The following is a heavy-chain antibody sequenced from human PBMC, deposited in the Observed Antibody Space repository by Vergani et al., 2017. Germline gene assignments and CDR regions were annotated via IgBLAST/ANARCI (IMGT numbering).Heavy chain of an antibody. J-gene: IGHJ4*02. Sequence: QVQVVQSGAEVKKSGASVKVSCKTSGYTFSNYYMHWVRQAPGQGLEWMGIINPSGGHTNYAQKFQGRVTMTRDTSTSTVYMELSRLGSEDTAIYYCARGDYGILTGYRYWGQGTLGTVSA. CDR2: INPSGGHT. D-gene: IGHD3-9*01. CDR3: ARGDYGILTGYRY. V-gene: IGHV1-46*03. CDR1: GYTFSNYY.